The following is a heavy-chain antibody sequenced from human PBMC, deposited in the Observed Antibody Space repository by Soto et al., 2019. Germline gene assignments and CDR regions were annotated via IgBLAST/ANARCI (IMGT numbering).Heavy chain of an antibody. V-gene: IGHV1-58*01. CDR3: AAARDTRYYDYYGLDV. Sequence: SVKVSCKASGFTFTSSAVQWVRQARGQRLEWIGWIVVGSGNTNYAQKFQERVTITRDMSTSTAYMELSSLRSEDTAVYYCAAARDTRYYDYYGLDVWGQGTTVTVSS. CDR1: GFTFTSSA. CDR2: IVVGSGNT. D-gene: IGHD5-18*01. J-gene: IGHJ6*02.